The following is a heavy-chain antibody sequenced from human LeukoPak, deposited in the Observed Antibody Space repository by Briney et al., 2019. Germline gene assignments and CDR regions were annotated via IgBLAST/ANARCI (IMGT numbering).Heavy chain of an antibody. Sequence: RPGRSLRLACAAAGFTFDDYAIHWVRQAPGKGLEWVSCISGESGSVGYGDSVKGRFTISRDNAKNSLYLQMNRLRAEGTALYDCAHDAFRGSFEHWRQGTLLPVP. J-gene: IGHJ1*01. D-gene: IGHD3-16*01. CDR1: GFTFDDYA. CDR2: ISGESGSV. CDR3: AHDAFRGSFEH. V-gene: IGHV3-9*01.